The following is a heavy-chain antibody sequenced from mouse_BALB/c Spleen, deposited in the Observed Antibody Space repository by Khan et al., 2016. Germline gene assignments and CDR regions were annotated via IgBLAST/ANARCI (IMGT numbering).Heavy chain of an antibody. J-gene: IGHJ4*01. CDR2: IAPGSGST. V-gene: IGHV1S41*01. CDR1: GYTFTSYW. D-gene: IGHD1-1*01. Sequence: DLVKPGASVKLSCKASGYTFTSYWINWIKQRPGQGLEWIGRIAPGSGSTYYNAMFKGKATLTVDTSSSTAYIQLSSLSSEDSAVYFCASEGTVPLMDYWGQGTSVTVSS. CDR3: ASEGTVPLMDY.